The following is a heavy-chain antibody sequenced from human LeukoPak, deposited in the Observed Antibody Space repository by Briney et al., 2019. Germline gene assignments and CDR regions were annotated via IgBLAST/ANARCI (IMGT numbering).Heavy chain of an antibody. CDR2: INPNSGGT. V-gene: IGHV1-2*04. J-gene: IGHJ5*02. CDR3: AGGGNVGGSYRLNWFDP. Sequence: GASVKVSCKASGYTFTGYYMHWVRQAPGQGLEWMGWINPNSGGTNYAQKFQGWVTMTRDTSISTAYMELSRLRSDDTAVYYCAGGGNVGGSYRLNWFDPWGQGTLVTVSS. D-gene: IGHD3-16*02. CDR1: GYTFTGYY.